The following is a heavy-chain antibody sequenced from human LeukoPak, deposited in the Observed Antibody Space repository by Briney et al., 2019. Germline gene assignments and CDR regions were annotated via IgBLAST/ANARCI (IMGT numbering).Heavy chain of an antibody. CDR2: IIPILGIA. V-gene: IGHV1-69*04. Sequence: SVKVSCRASGGTFSSYTISWVRQAPGQGLEWMGRIIPILGIANYAQKFQGRVTITADKSTSTAYMELSSLRSEDTAVYYCARDSPYYYDSSDPGGIDYWGQGTLVTVSS. D-gene: IGHD3-22*01. CDR3: ARDSPYYYDSSDPGGIDY. J-gene: IGHJ4*02. CDR1: GGTFSSYT.